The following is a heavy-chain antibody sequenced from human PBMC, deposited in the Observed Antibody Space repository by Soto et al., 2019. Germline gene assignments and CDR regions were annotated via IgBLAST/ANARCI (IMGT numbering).Heavy chain of an antibody. D-gene: IGHD2-2*01. J-gene: IGHJ6*02. V-gene: IGHV1-69*06. CDR1: GGTFSSYA. CDR3: ARKYCSSTSCLSYGMDV. CDR2: IIPIFGTA. Sequence: VKVSCKASGGTFSSYAISWVRQAPGQGLEWMGGIIPIFGTANYAQKFQGRVTITADKSTSTAYMELSSLRSEDTAVYYCARKYCSSTSCLSYGMDVWGQGTTVTVSS.